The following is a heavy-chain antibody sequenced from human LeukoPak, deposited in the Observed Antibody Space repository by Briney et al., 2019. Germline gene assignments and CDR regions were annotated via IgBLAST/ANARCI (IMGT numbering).Heavy chain of an antibody. D-gene: IGHD2-2*01. CDR3: AKDPGGFVVVPAALFDY. CDR2: ISGSGGST. V-gene: IGHV3-23*01. CDR1: GFTFSSYA. Sequence: GGSLRLSRAASGFTFSSYAMSWVRQAPGKGLEWVSAISGSGGSTYYADSVKGRFTISRDNSKNTLYLQMNSLRAEDTAVYYCAKDPGGFVVVPAALFDYWGQGTLVTVSS. J-gene: IGHJ4*02.